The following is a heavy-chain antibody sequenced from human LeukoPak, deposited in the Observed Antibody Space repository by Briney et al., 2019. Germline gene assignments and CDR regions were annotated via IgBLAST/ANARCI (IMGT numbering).Heavy chain of an antibody. D-gene: IGHD1-26*01. J-gene: IGHJ4*02. CDR1: GGSISNYY. CDR3: ARHRRTYYDFDY. Sequence: SETLSHTCTVSGGSISNYYWSWIRQPPGKGLEWIGYVHYSGSTNYNPSLKSRLSVSVDTSMNQFSLQLSSVTAADTAVYYCARHRRTYYDFDYWGPGTLVTVSS. V-gene: IGHV4-59*08. CDR2: VHYSGST.